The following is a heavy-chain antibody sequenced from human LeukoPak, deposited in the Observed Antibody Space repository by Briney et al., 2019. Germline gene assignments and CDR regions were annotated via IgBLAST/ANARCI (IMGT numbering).Heavy chain of an antibody. CDR3: ARQYGSSWYYFDY. CDR2: ISGSGGST. Sequence: GGSLRLSCAASGFTFNSYAMSWGRQAPGKGLEWVSTISGSGGSTYYADSVKGRFTISRDNSKNTLYLQMNSLRAEDTAVYYCARQYGSSWYYFDYWGQGTLVTVSS. D-gene: IGHD6-13*01. V-gene: IGHV3-23*01. CDR1: GFTFNSYA. J-gene: IGHJ4*02.